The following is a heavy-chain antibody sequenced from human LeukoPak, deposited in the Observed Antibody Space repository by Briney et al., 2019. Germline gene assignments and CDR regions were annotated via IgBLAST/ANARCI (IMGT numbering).Heavy chain of an antibody. J-gene: IGHJ4*02. Sequence: GGSLRLSCAASGFTFSSYAMHWVRQAPGKGLEYVSTINSNGGSTYYANSVKGRFTISRDNSKNPLYLQMGSLRAEDMAVYYCARARATIDFDYWGEGTLVSVSS. CDR2: INSNGGST. CDR1: GFTFSSYA. CDR3: ARARATIDFDY. V-gene: IGHV3-64*01. D-gene: IGHD5-24*01.